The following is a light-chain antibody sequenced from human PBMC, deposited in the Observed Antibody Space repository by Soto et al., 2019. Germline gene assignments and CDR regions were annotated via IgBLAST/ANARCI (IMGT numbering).Light chain of an antibody. J-gene: IGKJ1*01. CDR1: QSISSY. CDR2: AAS. CDR3: QQSYSTPKCVT. V-gene: IGKV1-39*01. Sequence: DIQMTQSPSSLSASVGDRVTITCRASQSISSYLNWYQQKPGKAPKLLIYAASSLRSGVPSRFSGSGSGTDFALTISSLQPEDFATYYCQQSYSTPKCVTFGQGTKVDIK.